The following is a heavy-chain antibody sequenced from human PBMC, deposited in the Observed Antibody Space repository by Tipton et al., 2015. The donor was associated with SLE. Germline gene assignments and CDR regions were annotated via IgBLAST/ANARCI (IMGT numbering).Heavy chain of an antibody. Sequence: GLVKPSETLSLTCAVYGGSFSGYYWNWIRQPPGKGLEWIGEINHSGSTNYNPSLKSRVTISVDTSKNQFSLKLSSVTAAGTAVYFCARGPITMVRVYYYYYYMDVWGKGTTVTVSS. CDR2: INHSGST. J-gene: IGHJ6*03. CDR1: GGSFSGYY. D-gene: IGHD3-10*01. V-gene: IGHV4-34*01. CDR3: ARGPITMVRVYYYYYYMDV.